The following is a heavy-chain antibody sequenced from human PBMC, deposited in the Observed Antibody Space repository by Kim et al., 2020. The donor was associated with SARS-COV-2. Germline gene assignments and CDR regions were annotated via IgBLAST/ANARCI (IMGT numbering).Heavy chain of an antibody. CDR2: ISWNSGHI. CDR1: GFIFEDHA. CDR3: VKDVRASGIGWYFED. Sequence: GGSLRLSCAPSGFIFEDHAMHWVRQVPGKGPEWVAGISWNSGHIGYGGSVKGRLTISRDNAKNSLNLQMDSLRPEDTALYYCVKDVRASGIGWYFEDWGQGTLVTVSP. V-gene: IGHV3-9*01. J-gene: IGHJ4*02. D-gene: IGHD6-13*01.